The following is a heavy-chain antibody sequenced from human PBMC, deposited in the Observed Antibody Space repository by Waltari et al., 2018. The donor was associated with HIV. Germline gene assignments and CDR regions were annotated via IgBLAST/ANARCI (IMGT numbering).Heavy chain of an antibody. D-gene: IGHD3-10*01. J-gene: IGHJ5*01. CDR1: GYPFPSYW. Sequence: EVRLVQSGAVIKRPGDSLKISCKTSGYPFPSYWIGWVGQTAGRGLEWIGVIYPHSGRVQYNPSFHGRGGISTDWSTRTAYLEWRSLTALDTGIYYCARRPDYGGDWFGSWGQGTLVSVSS. CDR2: IYPHSGRV. CDR3: ARRPDYGGDWFGS. V-gene: IGHV5-51*03.